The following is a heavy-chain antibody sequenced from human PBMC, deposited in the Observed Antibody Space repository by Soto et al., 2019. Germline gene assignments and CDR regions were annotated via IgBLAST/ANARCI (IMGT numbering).Heavy chain of an antibody. V-gene: IGHV1-69*01. Sequence: QVQLVQSGAEVKKPGSSVKVSCKASGGTFSSYAISWVRQAPGQGLEWMGGIIPISGTANYAQKFQGRVTITADESTSTAYMGLSSLRYEDTAVYYCARSQGSSTSLEIYYYYYYGMDVWGHWTTVTVSS. J-gene: IGHJ6*02. D-gene: IGHD2-2*01. CDR1: GGTFSSYA. CDR3: ARSQGSSTSLEIYYYYYYGMDV. CDR2: IIPISGTA.